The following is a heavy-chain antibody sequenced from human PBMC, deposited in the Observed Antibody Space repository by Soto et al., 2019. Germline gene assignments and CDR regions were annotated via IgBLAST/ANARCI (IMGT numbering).Heavy chain of an antibody. Sequence: GGSLRLSCAASGFPCTSFGIHWVRQAPGKGLEWVAVVSYDGIDENYADSVKGRFSISRDNSKNTVYLQMNSLRGEDTAVYYCAKDGDDSRPPDAFDFWGQGTMVTVSS. J-gene: IGHJ3*01. D-gene: IGHD3-22*01. CDR1: GFPCTSFG. CDR2: VSYDGIDE. CDR3: AKDGDDSRPPDAFDF. V-gene: IGHV3-30*18.